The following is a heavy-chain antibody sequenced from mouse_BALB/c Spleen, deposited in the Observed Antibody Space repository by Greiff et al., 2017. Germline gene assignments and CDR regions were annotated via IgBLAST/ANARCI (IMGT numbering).Heavy chain of an antibody. V-gene: IGHV2-6-4*01. CDR1: GFSLSRYS. J-gene: IGHJ1*01. CDR2: IWGGGST. Sequence: VHLVESGPGLVAPSQSLSITCTVSGFSLSRYSVHWVRQPPGKGLEWLGMIWGGGSTDYNSALKSRLSISKDNSKSQVFLKMNSLQTDDTAMYYCARNLDYYGSSYWYFDVWGAGTTVTVSS. CDR3: ARNLDYYGSSYWYFDV. D-gene: IGHD1-1*01.